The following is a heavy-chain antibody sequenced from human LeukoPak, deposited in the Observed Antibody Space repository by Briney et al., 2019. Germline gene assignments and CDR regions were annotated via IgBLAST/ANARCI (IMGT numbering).Heavy chain of an antibody. CDR2: IYHSGST. CDR1: GYSISSGDY. D-gene: IGHD3-22*01. V-gene: IGHV4-38-2*01. CDR3: ARRQSGYRDY. J-gene: IGHJ4*02. Sequence: SETLSLTCAVSGYSISSGDYWGWIRQPPGKGLEWIGNIYHSGSTYYNPSLKSRVTISVDTSKNQFSLNLTSVTAADTAVYYCARRQSGYRDYWGQGTLVTVSS.